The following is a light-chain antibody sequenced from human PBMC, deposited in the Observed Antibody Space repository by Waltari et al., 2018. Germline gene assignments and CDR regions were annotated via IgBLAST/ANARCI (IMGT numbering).Light chain of an antibody. CDR2: DAS. Sequence: AIQLTQSPSSLSASVGDRVTLTCRARQGINSALAWYQQKPGKAPKLLIYDASSLESGVPSRCSGSGDGTDFTLTISSLQPEDFATYYCQQFKSFLITFGQGTRLEIK. V-gene: IGKV1-13*02. CDR1: QGINSA. CDR3: QQFKSFLIT. J-gene: IGKJ5*01.